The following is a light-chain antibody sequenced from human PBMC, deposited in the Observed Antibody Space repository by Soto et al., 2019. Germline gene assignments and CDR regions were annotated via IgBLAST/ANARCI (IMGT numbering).Light chain of an antibody. Sequence: DIQMTQSPSSVSASVGDRVTITCRASQGISIWLAWYQQKPGKAPKLLIYAASSLQSGFPSRFSGSGSGTDFPLTISSLQPEDFATYYCQQANSFPLPFGGGTKVEIK. J-gene: IGKJ4*01. CDR2: AAS. V-gene: IGKV1-12*01. CDR3: QQANSFPLP. CDR1: QGISIW.